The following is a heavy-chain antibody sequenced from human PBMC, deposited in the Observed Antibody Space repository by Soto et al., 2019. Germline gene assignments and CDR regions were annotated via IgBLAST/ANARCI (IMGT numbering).Heavy chain of an antibody. Sequence: EVQLLESGGGLVQPGGSLRLSCAASGFTFSSYAMSWVRQAPGKGLEWVSAISFSGGSTYYADSVKGRFTISRDNSKNPLYLQMNSLRAEDTAVYYCANSGDYYYYYYGMDVWGQGTTVTV. CDR1: GFTFSSYA. CDR3: ANSGDYYYYYYGMDV. CDR2: ISFSGGST. J-gene: IGHJ6*02. V-gene: IGHV3-23*01. D-gene: IGHD4-17*01.